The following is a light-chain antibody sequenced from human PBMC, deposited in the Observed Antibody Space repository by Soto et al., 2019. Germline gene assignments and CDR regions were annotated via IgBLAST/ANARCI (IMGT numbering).Light chain of an antibody. V-gene: IGKV1-39*01. Sequence: DTQMTQSPSSLSASVGDRVTITCRASQSITFYLNWFQQKPGKAPKLLIYAASSLRSGVPSRFSGSGSATDSPLTISSLQLEDFATYSVHQGYSTPYTFGRGTRREIK. CDR3: HQGYSTPYT. CDR2: AAS. CDR1: QSITFY. J-gene: IGKJ2*01.